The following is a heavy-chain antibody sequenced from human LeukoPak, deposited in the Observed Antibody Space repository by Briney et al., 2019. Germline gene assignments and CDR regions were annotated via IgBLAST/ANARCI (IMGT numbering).Heavy chain of an antibody. CDR2: IYHSGST. D-gene: IGHD7-27*01. J-gene: IGHJ4*02. Sequence: SQTLSLTCAVSGGSISSGGYSWSWIRQPPGKGLEWIGYIYHSGSTYYNPSLKSRVTISVDRSKNQFSLKLSSVTAADTAVYYCARDPAGEGYFDYGGRGTLFTVSS. V-gene: IGHV4-30-2*01. CDR1: GGSISSGGYS. CDR3: ARDPAGEGYFDY.